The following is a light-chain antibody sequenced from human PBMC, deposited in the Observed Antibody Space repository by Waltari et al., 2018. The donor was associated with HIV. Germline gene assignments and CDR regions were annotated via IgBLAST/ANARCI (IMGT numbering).Light chain of an antibody. J-gene: IGLJ1*01. CDR3: ATWDGSLGGAYV. CDR2: RDN. Sequence: QSVLTQPPSASGTPGQRVTISCSGTTPNVRSNFLSWYQQPPGTAPKLLIYRDNRRPAGVPDRFSGSKSGASASLAISGLRSEDEADYYCATWDGSLGGAYVFGAGTKVSVL. V-gene: IGLV1-47*01. CDR1: TPNVRSNF.